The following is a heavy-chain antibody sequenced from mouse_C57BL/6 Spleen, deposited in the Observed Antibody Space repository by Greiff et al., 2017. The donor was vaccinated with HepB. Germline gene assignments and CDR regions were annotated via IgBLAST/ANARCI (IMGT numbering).Heavy chain of an antibody. CDR2: IDPSDSYT. Sequence: QVQLQQPGAELVMPGASVKLSCKASGYTFTSYWMHWVKQRPGQGLEWIGEIDPSDSYTNYNQKFKGKSTLTVDKSSSTAYMQLSSLTSEDSAVYYGARPVAKRYFDVWGTGTTVTVSS. D-gene: IGHD1-1*01. CDR1: GYTFTSYW. J-gene: IGHJ1*03. V-gene: IGHV1-69*01. CDR3: ARPVAKRYFDV.